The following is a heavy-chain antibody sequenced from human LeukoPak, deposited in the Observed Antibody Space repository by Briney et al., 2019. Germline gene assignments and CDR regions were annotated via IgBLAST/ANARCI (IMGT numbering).Heavy chain of an antibody. CDR1: GFTFDDYA. V-gene: IGHV3-9*03. D-gene: IGHD5-18*01. Sequence: GGSLRLSCAASGFTFDDYAMHWVRQAPGKGLEWVSSITWNSGSIVYADSVKGRFTISRDNAKNSLYLQTNSLRADDMALYYCAKGVGYSYGVAFDIWGQGTMVTVSS. CDR2: ITWNSGSI. CDR3: AKGVGYSYGVAFDI. J-gene: IGHJ3*02.